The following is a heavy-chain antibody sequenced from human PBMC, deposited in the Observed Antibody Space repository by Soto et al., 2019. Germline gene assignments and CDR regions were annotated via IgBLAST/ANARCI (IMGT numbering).Heavy chain of an antibody. CDR2: ISGSGGST. D-gene: IGHD2-15*01. Sequence: XGSLILSCAASGFTFSSYAMSWVRQAPGKGLEWVSAISGSGGSTYYADSVKGRFTISRDNSKNTLYLQMNSLRAEDTAVYYCAKDVVAAPNNYGMDVWGQGTTVTVSS. CDR1: GFTFSSYA. V-gene: IGHV3-23*01. CDR3: AKDVVAAPNNYGMDV. J-gene: IGHJ6*02.